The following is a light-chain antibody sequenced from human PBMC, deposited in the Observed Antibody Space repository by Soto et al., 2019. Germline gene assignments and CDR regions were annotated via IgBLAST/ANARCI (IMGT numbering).Light chain of an antibody. Sequence: EVVMRQSPATLSVSPGEGATRSCRASQGIGDTLAWYQHKPGQTPRLLIYDTSTRAAGVPTRFSGSRSGAEFPLTITSLQSEDFAVYYCHPYYNCPRTLGGGTKVDTK. CDR3: HPYYNCPRT. V-gene: IGKV3-15*01. J-gene: IGKJ4*01. CDR2: DTS. CDR1: QGIGDT.